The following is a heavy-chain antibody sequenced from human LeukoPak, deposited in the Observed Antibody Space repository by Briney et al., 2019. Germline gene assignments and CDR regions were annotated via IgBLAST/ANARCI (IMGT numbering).Heavy chain of an antibody. CDR3: AKDRKSTSFLDY. D-gene: IGHD6-6*01. J-gene: IGHJ4*02. CDR1: GFTFSTSG. Sequence: GRSLRLSCAASGFTFSTSGMHWVRQALGKGLEGVAVISSDGFDKYYADSVKGRFTISRDNSKSTVYLQMNSLRAEDTAVYYCAKDRKSTSFLDYWGQGALVTVSS. V-gene: IGHV3-33*05. CDR2: ISSDGFDK.